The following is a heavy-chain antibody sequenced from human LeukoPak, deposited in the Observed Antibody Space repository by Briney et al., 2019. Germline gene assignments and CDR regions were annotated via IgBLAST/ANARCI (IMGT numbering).Heavy chain of an antibody. CDR2: IYYSGST. CDR1: GDSVSSDSYY. J-gene: IGHJ5*02. V-gene: IGHV4-61*01. CDR3: ASQLIAAAGTMWFDP. D-gene: IGHD6-13*01. Sequence: SETLSLTCTVSGDSVSSDSYYWSWIRQPPGKGLEWIGYIYYSGSTNYNPSLKSRVTISVDTSKNQFSLKLSSVTAADTAVYYCASQLIAAAGTMWFDPWGQGTPVTVSS.